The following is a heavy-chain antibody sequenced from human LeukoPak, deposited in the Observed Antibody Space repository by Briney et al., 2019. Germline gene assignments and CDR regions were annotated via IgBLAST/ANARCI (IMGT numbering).Heavy chain of an antibody. CDR3: AREGYYGSGSPPSLYFDY. V-gene: IGHV3-30-3*01. J-gene: IGHJ4*02. CDR1: GFTFSSCA. D-gene: IGHD3-10*01. Sequence: GGSLRLSCAASGFTFSSCAMHWVRQAPGKGLEWVAVTSYDGNNKYYADSVKGRFIISRDNSKNTLYLQMNSLRGEDTAIYHCAREGYYGSGSPPSLYFDYWGQGTLVTVSS. CDR2: TSYDGNNK.